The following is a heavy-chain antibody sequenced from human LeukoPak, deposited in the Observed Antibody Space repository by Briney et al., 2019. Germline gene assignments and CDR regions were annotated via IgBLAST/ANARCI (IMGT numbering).Heavy chain of an antibody. V-gene: IGHV1-2*02. CDR3: ARSIANYYYDSD. CDR2: INPNSGGT. CDR1: GYTFTGHY. Sequence: ASVKVSCKASGYTFTGHYMHWVRQAPGQGLEWMGWINPNSGGTNYAQKFQGRVTMTRDTSISTAYMELSRLRSDDTAVYYCARSIANYYYDSDWGQGTLVTVSS. D-gene: IGHD3-22*01. J-gene: IGHJ4*02.